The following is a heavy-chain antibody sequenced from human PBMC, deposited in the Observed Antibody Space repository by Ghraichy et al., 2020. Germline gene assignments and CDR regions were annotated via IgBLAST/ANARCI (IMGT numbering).Heavy chain of an antibody. V-gene: IGHV1-69*13. D-gene: IGHD1-20*01. J-gene: IGHJ3*02. CDR2: IIPIFGTA. Sequence: SVKVSCKASGGTFSSYAISWVRQAPGQGLEWMGGIIPIFGTANYAQKFQGRVTITADESTSTAYMELSSLRSEDTAVYYCARSDKYNWNLYFFDIWGQGTMVTVSS. CDR3: ARSDKYNWNLYFFDI. CDR1: GGTFSSYA.